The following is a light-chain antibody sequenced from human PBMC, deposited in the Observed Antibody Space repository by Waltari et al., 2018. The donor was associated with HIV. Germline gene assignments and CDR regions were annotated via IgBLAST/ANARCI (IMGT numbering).Light chain of an antibody. V-gene: IGKV3-15*01. CDR3: QQYNKWPLT. CDR2: GAS. CDR1: QSVGSA. Sequence: EIVMTQSPATLSVYPGERVALSCRASQSVGSALAWYQQKPGQVPRLLIYGASTRATGVPARFSGSGSETEFTLTISSLQSEDFAVYYCQQYNKWPLTFGGGTKVEIK. J-gene: IGKJ4*01.